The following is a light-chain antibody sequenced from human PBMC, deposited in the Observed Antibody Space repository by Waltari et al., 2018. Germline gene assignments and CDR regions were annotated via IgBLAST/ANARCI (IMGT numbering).Light chain of an antibody. CDR1: QSVGSD. CDR2: GAS. Sequence: ERVMTQSPATLSVFPGETATLSCRASQSVGSDLAWYQQTPGQAPRLLIFGASTRATAVPARFSASGSGTEFTLTISGLQSEDFAVYFCQQYGSTPRTFGQGTRV. CDR3: QQYGSTPRT. V-gene: IGKV3-15*01. J-gene: IGKJ1*01.